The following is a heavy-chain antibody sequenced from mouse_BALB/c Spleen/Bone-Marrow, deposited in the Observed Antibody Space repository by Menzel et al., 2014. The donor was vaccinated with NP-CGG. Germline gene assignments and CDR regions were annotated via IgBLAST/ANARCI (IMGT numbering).Heavy chain of an antibody. Sequence: QVQLKRSGAELVRPGSSVKISCKASGYTFSNFWMNWVKQRPGQGLEWIGQIHPGDGDTNNNGKFKGKATLTTDKSSSTAYMHLSSLSSEDSAVYFCARVYYGNLDYWGQGTTLTVSS. CDR1: GYTFSNFW. V-gene: IGHV1-80*01. CDR2: IHPGDGDT. J-gene: IGHJ2*01. CDR3: ARVYYGNLDY. D-gene: IGHD2-1*01.